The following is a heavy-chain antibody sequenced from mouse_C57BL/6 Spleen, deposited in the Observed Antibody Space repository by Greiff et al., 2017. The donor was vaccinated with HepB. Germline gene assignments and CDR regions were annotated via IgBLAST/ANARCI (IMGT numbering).Heavy chain of an antibody. CDR3: ARDQTVGTLFDY. CDR1: GYAFSSYW. J-gene: IGHJ2*01. D-gene: IGHD1-1*01. V-gene: IGHV1-80*01. CDR2: IYPGDGDT. Sequence: VQLQQSGAELVKPGASVKISCKASGYAFSSYWMNWVKQRPGKGLEWIGQIYPGDGDTNYNGKFKGKATLTADKSSSTAYMQLSSLTSEDSAVYFCARDQTVGTLFDYWGQGTTLTVSS.